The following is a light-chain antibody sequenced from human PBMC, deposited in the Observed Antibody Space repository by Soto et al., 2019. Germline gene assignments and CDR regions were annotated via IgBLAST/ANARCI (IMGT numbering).Light chain of an antibody. CDR3: QQYGILPLS. CDR2: GAS. V-gene: IGKV3-20*01. J-gene: IGKJ4*01. CDR1: QSLTNSF. Sequence: EILLTQSPGALYLSPGDRATLSCRASQSLTNSFLAWYQQIPGQIPRLLIYGASIRATDIPDRFSGSGSGADFSLTFSRLEPEDFAVYFCQQYGILPLSFGGGTKVDIK.